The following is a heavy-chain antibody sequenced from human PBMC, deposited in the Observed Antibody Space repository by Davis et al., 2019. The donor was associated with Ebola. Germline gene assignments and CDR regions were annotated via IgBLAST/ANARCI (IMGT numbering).Heavy chain of an antibody. Sequence: MPSETLSLTCTVSGGSISSSSYYWGWIRQPPGKGLEWIGSIYYSGSTYYNPSLKSRVTISVDTSKNQFSLKLSSVTAADTAVYYCASVRWPYFDYWGQGTLVTVSS. CDR3: ASVRWPYFDY. D-gene: IGHD4-23*01. J-gene: IGHJ4*02. CDR1: GGSISSSSYY. CDR2: IYYSGST. V-gene: IGHV4-39*01.